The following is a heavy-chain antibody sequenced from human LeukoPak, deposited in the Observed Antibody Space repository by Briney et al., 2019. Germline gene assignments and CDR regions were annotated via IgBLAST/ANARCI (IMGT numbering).Heavy chain of an antibody. J-gene: IGHJ6*03. Sequence: SVKVSCKASGGTFSSYAISWVRQAPGQGLERMGGIIPIFGTANYAQKFQGRVTITADESTSTAYMELSSLRSEDTAVYYCARATWYGDPGSYYYYMDVWGKGTTVTVSS. CDR1: GGTFSSYA. V-gene: IGHV1-69*13. D-gene: IGHD4-17*01. CDR3: ARATWYGDPGSYYYYMDV. CDR2: IIPIFGTA.